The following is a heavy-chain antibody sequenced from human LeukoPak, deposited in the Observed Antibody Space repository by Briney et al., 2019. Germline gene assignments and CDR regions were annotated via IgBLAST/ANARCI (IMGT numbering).Heavy chain of an antibody. V-gene: IGHV1-3*01. CDR2: INPDNAHT. CDR3: VRTYYDVLTGYYFDY. Sequence: ASVKVSCKASGYTFISHTMHWVRQAPGQRLEWMGWINPDNAHTKYSQKFQCRVTITRDTSATTVYVELSSLRSEDTVIYYCVRTYYDVLTGYYFDYWGQGTLVTVAS. CDR1: GYTFISHT. D-gene: IGHD3-9*01. J-gene: IGHJ4*02.